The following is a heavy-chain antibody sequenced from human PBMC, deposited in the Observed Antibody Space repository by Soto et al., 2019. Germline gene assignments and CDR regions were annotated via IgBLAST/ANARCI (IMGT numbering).Heavy chain of an antibody. D-gene: IGHD2-2*02. CDR2: IYYSGRT. V-gene: IGHV4-59*01. Sequence: SETLSLTCTVSGGSISSYYWSWIRQPPGKGLEWIGYIYYSGRTNYTPSLKSRVTISVDTSKNQFSLKLSSVTAADTAVYYCARGYCSSTSCYIWDNWFDPRGQATLVTVSS. CDR1: GGSISSYY. CDR3: ARGYCSSTSCYIWDNWFDP. J-gene: IGHJ5*02.